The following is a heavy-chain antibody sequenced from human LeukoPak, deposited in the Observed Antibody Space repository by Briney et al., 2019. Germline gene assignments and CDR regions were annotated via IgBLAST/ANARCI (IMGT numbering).Heavy chain of an antibody. Sequence: GGSLRLSCAASGFTFSSYAMHWVRQAPGKGLEWVAVISYDGSNKYYADSVKGRFTISRDNSKNTLYLQMNSLRAEDTAVYYCARDQVSWSSSSLIDYWGQGTLVTVSS. CDR2: ISYDGSNK. CDR1: GFTFSSYA. J-gene: IGHJ4*02. V-gene: IGHV3-30-3*01. CDR3: ARDQVSWSSSSLIDY. D-gene: IGHD6-6*01.